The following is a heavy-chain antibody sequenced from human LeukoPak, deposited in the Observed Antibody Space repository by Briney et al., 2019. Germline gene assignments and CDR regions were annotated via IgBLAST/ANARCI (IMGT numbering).Heavy chain of an antibody. V-gene: IGHV3-30*01. Sequence: PGGSLRLSCAASGFTFSSYAMHWVRQAPGKGLEWVAVISYDGSNKYYADSVKGRFTISRDNSKNTLYLQMNSLRAEDTAVYYCARDGRGIALAWRQGTMVTVSS. CDR2: ISYDGSNK. CDR3: ARDGRGIALA. J-gene: IGHJ3*01. D-gene: IGHD6-13*01. CDR1: GFTFSSYA.